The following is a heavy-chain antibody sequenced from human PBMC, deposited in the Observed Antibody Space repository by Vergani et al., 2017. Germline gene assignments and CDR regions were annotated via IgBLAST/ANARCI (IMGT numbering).Heavy chain of an antibody. V-gene: IGHV4-34*01. D-gene: IGHD2-15*01. CDR1: GGSFSGYY. CDR2: INHSGST. CDR3: ARATKDIVVVVAAPPGDYFDY. Sequence: QVQLQQWGAGLLKPSETLSLTCAVYGGSFSGYYWSWIRQPPGKGLEWIGEINHSGSTNYNPSLKSRVTISVDTSKNQFSLKLSSVTAADTAVYYCARATKDIVVVVAAPPGDYFDYWGQGTLVTVSS. J-gene: IGHJ4*02.